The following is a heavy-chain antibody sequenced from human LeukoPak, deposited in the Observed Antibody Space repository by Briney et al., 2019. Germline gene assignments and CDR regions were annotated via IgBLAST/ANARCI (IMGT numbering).Heavy chain of an antibody. Sequence: GASVKVSCKASGYTFSRSSISWVRQAPGQGLECMGWISAYNGNTIYAQKVKGRVTMTTDTSTSTAYIELRSLKSDDTAVYYCARASYCSDGSCYSDYWGQGTLVTVSS. CDR1: GYTFSRSS. J-gene: IGHJ4*02. CDR2: ISAYNGNT. V-gene: IGHV1-18*01. D-gene: IGHD2-15*01. CDR3: ARASYCSDGSCYSDY.